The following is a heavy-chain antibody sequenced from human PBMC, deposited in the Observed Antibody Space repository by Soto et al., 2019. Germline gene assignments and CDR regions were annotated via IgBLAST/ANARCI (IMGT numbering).Heavy chain of an antibody. CDR3: ATPPISGSIYGLDV. Sequence: QVQLVESGGGLVKPGGSLRLSCAASGFTFSDYYMSWIRQAPGKGLEWVSYISSSGSSIYYADSVKGRFTISRDNAKNSLHLQMNSLRAEDTAVYYCATPPISGSIYGLDVWGQGTTVTVSS. V-gene: IGHV3-11*01. D-gene: IGHD1-20*01. CDR1: GFTFSDYY. J-gene: IGHJ6*02. CDR2: ISSSGSSI.